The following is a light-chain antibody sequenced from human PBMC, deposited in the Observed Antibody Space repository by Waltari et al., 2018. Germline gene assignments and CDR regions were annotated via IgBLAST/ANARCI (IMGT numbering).Light chain of an antibody. V-gene: IGLV1-44*01. J-gene: IGLJ2*01. Sequence: QSVLTQPPSASGTPGQRISISCSGSSSNIGSNTLDWYQQLPGTAPNLLINHNNQRHSAVPDRFSGSKSGPSAAMAIRGLDSEDEADYYCAAWDDSLNSLSFGGGTRLTVL. CDR2: HNN. CDR1: SSNIGSNT. CDR3: AAWDDSLNSLS.